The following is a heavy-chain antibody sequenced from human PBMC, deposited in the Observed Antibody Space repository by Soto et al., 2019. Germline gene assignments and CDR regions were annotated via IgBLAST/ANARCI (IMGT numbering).Heavy chain of an antibody. V-gene: IGHV4-31*03. J-gene: IGHJ5*02. CDR1: GGSISSGGYY. CDR3: ARGRGEFDA. Sequence: SETLSLTCTVSGGSISSGGYYWSWIRQHPGKGLEWIGYIYYSGSTYYNPSLKSRVTISVDTSKNQLSLNLRSVSAADTAVYYCARGRGEFDAWGQGTPVTVSS. CDR2: IYYSGST. D-gene: IGHD2-21*01.